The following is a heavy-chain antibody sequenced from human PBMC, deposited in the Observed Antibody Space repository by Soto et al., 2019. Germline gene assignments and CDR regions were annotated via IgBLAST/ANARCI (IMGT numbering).Heavy chain of an antibody. D-gene: IGHD6-13*01. CDR2: ISYDGSNK. V-gene: IGHV3-30*18. CDR3: AKDGEAAAGTSFPDY. Sequence: QVQLVESGGGVVQPGRSLRLSCAASGFTFSSYGMHWVRQAPGKGLEWVAVISYDGSNKYYADSVKGRFTISRDNSKNTLYLQMNSLRAEDTAVYYCAKDGEAAAGTSFPDYWGQGTLVTVSS. CDR1: GFTFSSYG. J-gene: IGHJ4*02.